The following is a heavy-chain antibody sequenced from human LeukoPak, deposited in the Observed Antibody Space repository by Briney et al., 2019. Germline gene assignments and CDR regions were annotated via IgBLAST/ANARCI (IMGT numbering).Heavy chain of an antibody. D-gene: IGHD5-12*01. CDR1: GYTVTSYY. V-gene: IGHV1-46*04. CDR2: SNPSGGGT. J-gene: IGHJ4*02. CDR3: ARGPSRATLNY. Sequence: ASVKVSCKASGYTVTSYYMHWVRQAPGQGLEWMGISNPSGGGTSDAQKLQCRCTMTMDTSTRKVYMELSSLISESATVYYCARGPSRATLNYWGQGTLVTVSS.